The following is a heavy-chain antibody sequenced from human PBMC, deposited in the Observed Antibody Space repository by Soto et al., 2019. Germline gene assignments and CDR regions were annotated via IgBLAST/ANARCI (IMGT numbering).Heavy chain of an antibody. Sequence: PGESLKISCKGSGYSFTSYWIGWVRQMPGKGLEWMGIIYPGDSDTRYSPSFQGQVTISADKSISTAYLQWSSLKASDTAMYYCARGPAYGDYGLYYYYMDVWGKGTTVTVSS. D-gene: IGHD4-17*01. CDR1: GYSFTSYW. V-gene: IGHV5-51*01. CDR3: ARGPAYGDYGLYYYYMDV. CDR2: IYPGDSDT. J-gene: IGHJ6*03.